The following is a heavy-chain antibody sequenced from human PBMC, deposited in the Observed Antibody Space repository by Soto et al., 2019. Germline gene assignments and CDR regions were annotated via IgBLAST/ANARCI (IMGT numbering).Heavy chain of an antibody. D-gene: IGHD6-19*01. CDR3: AKVGYSSSGGGMDV. Sequence: PGGSLRLSCAASGFTFSSYAMSLVRQAPGKGLEWVSAISGSGGSTYYADSVKGRFTISRDNSKNTLYLQMNSLRAQDTAVYYCAKVGYSSSGGGMDVWGQGTTVTVSS. CDR2: ISGSGGST. CDR1: GFTFSSYA. J-gene: IGHJ6*02. V-gene: IGHV3-23*01.